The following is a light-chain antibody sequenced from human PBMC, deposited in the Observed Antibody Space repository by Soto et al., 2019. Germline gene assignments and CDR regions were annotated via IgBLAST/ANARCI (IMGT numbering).Light chain of an antibody. V-gene: IGKV3-15*01. Sequence: VLTQFPATLSVFPGERATLSCRASQSVATNLACYPQRPGQAPRLLIYGASKRAIGLPARFSGSGSGTEFTLTNTSLQSEDFAVYYCQQYNKWPRTFGQGTKVDIK. J-gene: IGKJ1*01. CDR3: QQYNKWPRT. CDR1: QSVATN. CDR2: GAS.